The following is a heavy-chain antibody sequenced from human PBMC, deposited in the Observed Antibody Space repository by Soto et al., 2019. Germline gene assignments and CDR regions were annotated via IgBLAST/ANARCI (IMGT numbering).Heavy chain of an antibody. V-gene: IGHV3-21*01. J-gene: IGHJ3*02. Sequence: EVQLVESGGGLVKPGGSLRLSCAASGFTFGSYSMNWVRQAPGKGLEWVSSISSSSSYIYYADSVKGRFTISRDNAKNSLYLQMNSLRAEDTAVYYCARDVDWNYGGAFDIWGQGTMVTVSS. CDR1: GFTFGSYS. D-gene: IGHD1-7*01. CDR2: ISSSSSYI. CDR3: ARDVDWNYGGAFDI.